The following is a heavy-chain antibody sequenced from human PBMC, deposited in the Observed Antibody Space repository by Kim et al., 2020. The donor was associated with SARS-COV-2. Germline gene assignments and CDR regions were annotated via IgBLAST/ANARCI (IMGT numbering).Heavy chain of an antibody. CDR1: GYTFTSYG. CDR3: ARARGVTPSVPYYGMDV. Sequence: ASVKVSCKASGYTFTSYGISWVRQAPGQGLEWMGWISAYNGNTNYAQKLQGRVTMTTDTSTSTAYMELRSLRSDDTAVYYCARARGVTPSVPYYGMDVWGQGTTVTVSS. CDR2: ISAYNGNT. V-gene: IGHV1-18*01. D-gene: IGHD2-21*02. J-gene: IGHJ6*02.